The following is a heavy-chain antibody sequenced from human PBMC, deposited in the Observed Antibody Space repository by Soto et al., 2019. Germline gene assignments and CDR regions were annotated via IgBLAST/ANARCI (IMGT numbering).Heavy chain of an antibody. Sequence: QVQLVQSGAEVKKPGSSVKVSCKAYGGTFSSYTISWVRQAPGQGLEWMGRIIPILGIANYAQKFQGRVTITADKSTSTAYMELSSLRSEDTAVYYCARGPLGSNWFDPWGQGTLVTVSS. CDR1: GGTFSSYT. J-gene: IGHJ5*02. V-gene: IGHV1-69*02. CDR2: IIPILGIA. CDR3: ARGPLGSNWFDP. D-gene: IGHD2-15*01.